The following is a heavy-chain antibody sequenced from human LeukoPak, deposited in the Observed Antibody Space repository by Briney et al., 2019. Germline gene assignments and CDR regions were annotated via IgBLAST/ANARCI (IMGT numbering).Heavy chain of an antibody. D-gene: IGHD6-13*01. CDR1: GFTFSASA. J-gene: IGHJ1*01. V-gene: IGHV3-73*01. CDR2: IRTEPNGFAT. Sequence: GGSLKLSCVASGFTFSASAMHWVRQASGRGLEWVGRIRTEPNGFATAYGASVQGRFTISRDNSKNTLYLQMNSLRAEDTAVYYCAKDRGYGNWLAAAGPGYFQHWGQGTLVTVSS. CDR3: AKDRGYGNWLAAAGPGYFQH.